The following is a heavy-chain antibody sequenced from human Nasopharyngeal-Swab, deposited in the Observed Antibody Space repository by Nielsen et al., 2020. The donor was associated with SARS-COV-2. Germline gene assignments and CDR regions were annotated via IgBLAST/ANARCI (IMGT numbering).Heavy chain of an antibody. V-gene: IGHV3-23*01. CDR1: GFTFSSYA. J-gene: IGHJ4*02. CDR3: AREEELGTAYYFDY. CDR2: ISGSGGST. D-gene: IGHD1-14*01. Sequence: GESLKISCAASGFTFSSYAMSWVRQAPGKGLEWVSAISGSGGSTYYADSVKGRFTISRDNSKNTLYLQMNSLRAEDTAVHYCAREEELGTAYYFDYWGQGTLVTVSS.